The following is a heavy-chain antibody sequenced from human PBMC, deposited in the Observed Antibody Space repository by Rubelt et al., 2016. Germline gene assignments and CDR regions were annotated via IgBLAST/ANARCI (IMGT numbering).Heavy chain of an antibody. J-gene: IGHJ3*02. CDR1: GYTFTSYG. Sequence: QVQLVQSGAEVKKPGASVKVSCKASGYTFTSYGISWVRQATGQGLEWMGWISAYNGNTNYAQNRQGRVTMTTDTSTSTAYMELRSLRSDDTAVYYCARRDGYNWDDAFDIWGQGTMVTVSS. CDR2: ISAYNGNT. CDR3: ARRDGYNWDDAFDI. D-gene: IGHD5-24*01. V-gene: IGHV1-18*01.